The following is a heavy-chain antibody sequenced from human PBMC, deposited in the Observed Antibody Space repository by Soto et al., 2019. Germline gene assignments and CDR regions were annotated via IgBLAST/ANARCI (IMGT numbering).Heavy chain of an antibody. CDR1: GYSFSTHG. Sequence: QVQLVQSGAEVKKPGASVRVSCKASGYSFSTHGVSWVRQAPGQGLEWMGWTSAYSGSTNYSQKLEGRVTMTTDTSTSTAYMELRSLRSDDAAVYYCASSNYRSWFDPWGQGSLVTVAS. V-gene: IGHV1-18*01. CDR2: TSAYSGST. J-gene: IGHJ5*02. D-gene: IGHD3-16*02. CDR3: ASSNYRSWFDP.